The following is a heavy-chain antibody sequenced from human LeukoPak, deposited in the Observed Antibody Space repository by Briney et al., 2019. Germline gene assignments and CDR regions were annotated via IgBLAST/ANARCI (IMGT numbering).Heavy chain of an antibody. CDR3: ARDRGYCSSTSCYRWFDP. J-gene: IGHJ5*02. D-gene: IGHD2-2*02. Sequence: PGGSLRLSCAASGFTVSSNYMSWVRQAPGKGLEGVSVIYSGGSTYYADSVKGRFTISRDNSKNTLYLQMNSLRAEDTAVYYCARDRGYCSSTSCYRWFDPWGQGTLVTVSS. CDR2: IYSGGST. CDR1: GFTVSSNY. V-gene: IGHV3-53*01.